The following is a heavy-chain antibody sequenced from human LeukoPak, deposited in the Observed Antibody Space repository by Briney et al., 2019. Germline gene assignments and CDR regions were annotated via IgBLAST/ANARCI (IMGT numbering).Heavy chain of an antibody. D-gene: IGHD3-22*01. Sequence: ASVKVSCKASGYTFTSYFMHWVRQAPGQGLEWMGLINPRGGTTNFPQKFQGRVTMTRDTSTSTVYMELSSLRSEDTAIYYCARDRTHYYESSGYYSRWEYWGQGTLVTVSS. CDR2: INPRGGTT. CDR3: ARDRTHYYESSGYYSRWEY. V-gene: IGHV1-46*01. J-gene: IGHJ4*02. CDR1: GYTFTSYF.